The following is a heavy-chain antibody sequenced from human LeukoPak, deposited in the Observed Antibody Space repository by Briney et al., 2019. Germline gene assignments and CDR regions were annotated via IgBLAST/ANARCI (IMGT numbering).Heavy chain of an antibody. CDR3: ARDRGQYSGYDTDAFDI. CDR1: GYTFTSYA. D-gene: IGHD5-12*01. CDR2: INAGNGNT. J-gene: IGHJ3*02. V-gene: IGHV1-3*01. Sequence: ASVKVSCKASGYTFTSYAMHWVRQAPGQRLEWMGWINAGNGNTKYSQKFQGRVTITRDTSASTAYMELSSLRSEDTAVYYCARDRGQYSGYDTDAFDIWGQGTMVTVSS.